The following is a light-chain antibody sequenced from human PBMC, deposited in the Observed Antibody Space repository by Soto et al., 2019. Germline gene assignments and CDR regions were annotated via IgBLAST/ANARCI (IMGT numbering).Light chain of an antibody. J-gene: IGKJ1*01. CDR1: QGISNY. CDR3: LQHNSYPRT. Sequence: DIQMTQSPSAMSASVGDRVTITCRASQGISNYLAWFQQKPGKFPKRRSYAASSLQSGVPSRFSGSRSGTEFTLPSSSLQAEDSATYNCLQHNSYPRTFGQGTKGEIK. CDR2: AAS. V-gene: IGKV1-17*03.